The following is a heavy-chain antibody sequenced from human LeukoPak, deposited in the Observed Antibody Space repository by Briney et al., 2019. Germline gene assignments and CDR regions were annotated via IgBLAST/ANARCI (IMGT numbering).Heavy chain of an antibody. D-gene: IGHD5-12*01. V-gene: IGHV3-74*01. J-gene: IGHJ6*02. Sequence: PGGSLRLSCAASGFTFSSYWMHWARQAPGKGLVGVSRINSDGRRPHLAASVQGRFTISSDNAKKTLYLQMNSLRAEDTAVYYCARGESRGYGGYDLSYGMDVWGQGTTVTVSS. CDR3: ARGESRGYGGYDLSYGMDV. CDR2: INSDGRRP. CDR1: GFTFSSYW.